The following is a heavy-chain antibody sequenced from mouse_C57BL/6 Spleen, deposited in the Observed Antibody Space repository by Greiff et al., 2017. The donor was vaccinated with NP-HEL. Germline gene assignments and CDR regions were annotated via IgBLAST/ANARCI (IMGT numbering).Heavy chain of an antibody. V-gene: IGHV1-64*01. Sequence: VQLQQPGAELVKPGASVKLSCKASGYTFTSYWMHWVKQRPGQGLEWIGMIHPNSGSTNYNEKFKSKATLTVDKSSSTAYMQLSSLTSEDSAVYYCARGLTGTGYAMDYWGQGTSVTVSS. J-gene: IGHJ4*01. CDR3: ARGLTGTGYAMDY. CDR2: IHPNSGST. CDR1: GYTFTSYW. D-gene: IGHD4-1*01.